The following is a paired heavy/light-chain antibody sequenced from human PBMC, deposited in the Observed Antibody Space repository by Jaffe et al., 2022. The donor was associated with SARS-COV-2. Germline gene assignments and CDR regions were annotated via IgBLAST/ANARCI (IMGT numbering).Light chain of an antibody. Sequence: QSALTQPASVSGSPGQSITISCTGTSSDVGGYNYVSWYQQHPGKAPKLMIYEVSNRPSGVPDRFSGSKSGNTASLTISGLQAEDEADYYCSSYTSSSTLFGGGTKLTVL. CDR2: EVS. CDR1: SSDVGGYNY. CDR3: SSYTSSSTL. J-gene: IGLJ2*01. V-gene: IGLV2-14*01.
Heavy chain of an antibody. J-gene: IGHJ6*02. CDR2: INPNSGGT. D-gene: IGHD2-2*01. CDR3: ARLPPRVVPAAMMPSSYYYYYGMDV. CDR1: GYTFTGYY. Sequence: QVQLVQSGAEVKKPGASVKVSCKASGYTFTGYYMHWVRQAPGQGLEWMGRINPNSGGTNYAQKFQGRVTMTRDTSISTAYMELSRLRSDDTAVYYCARLPPRVVPAAMMPSSYYYYYGMDVWGQGTTVTVSS. V-gene: IGHV1-2*06.